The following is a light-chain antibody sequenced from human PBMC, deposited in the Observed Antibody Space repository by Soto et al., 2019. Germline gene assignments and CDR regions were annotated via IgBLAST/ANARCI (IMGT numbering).Light chain of an antibody. CDR1: QGISSD. V-gene: IGKV1-17*01. J-gene: IGKJ2*01. CDR3: LQHNTYPYP. Sequence: DIQMTQSPSSLSASVGDRVTITCRATQGISSDLGWFQQKPGKAPKRLIYAASSLQTGVPSRFSGSGSGTEFTLTISSLQPEDFATYYCLQHNTYPYPFGQGTKLEIK. CDR2: AAS.